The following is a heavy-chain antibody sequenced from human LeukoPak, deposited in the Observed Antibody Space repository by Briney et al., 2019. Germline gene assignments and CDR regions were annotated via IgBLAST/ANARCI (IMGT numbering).Heavy chain of an antibody. J-gene: IGHJ4*02. V-gene: IGHV3-30*18. CDR2: ISYDGSNK. Sequence: GRSLRLSCAASGFTFSSYGMHWVRQAPGKGLEWVAVISYDGSNKYYADSVKGRFTISRDNSKNTLYLQMNSLRAEDTAVYYCAKVIPVRYSKGPFYFDYWGQGTLVTVSS. CDR1: GFTFSSYG. D-gene: IGHD2-15*01. CDR3: AKVIPVRYSKGPFYFDY.